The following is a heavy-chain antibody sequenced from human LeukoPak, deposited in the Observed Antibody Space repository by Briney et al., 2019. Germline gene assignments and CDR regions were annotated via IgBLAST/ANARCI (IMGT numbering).Heavy chain of an antibody. Sequence: GESLKISCKGSGYSFTSYWISWVRQMPGKGLEWLGRIDPSDSYTNYSPSFQGHVTISADMSISTAYLQWSSLKASDTAMYYCASGPLGIVATFEDWGQGTLVTVSS. CDR1: GYSFTSYW. D-gene: IGHD5-12*01. CDR3: ASGPLGIVATFED. V-gene: IGHV5-10-1*01. CDR2: IDPSDSYT. J-gene: IGHJ4*02.